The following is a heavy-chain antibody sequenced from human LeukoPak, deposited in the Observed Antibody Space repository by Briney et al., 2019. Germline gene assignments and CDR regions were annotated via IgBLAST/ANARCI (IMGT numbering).Heavy chain of an antibody. CDR1: GFTFSNAW. CDR3: TTEGYDFWSGYYYGMDV. J-gene: IGHJ6*02. V-gene: IGHV3-15*01. Sequence: GGYLRLSCAASGFTFSNAWMSWVRQAPGKGLEWVGRIKSKTDGGTTDYAAPVKGRFTISRDDSKNTLYLQMNSLKTEDTAVYYCTTEGYDFWSGYYYGMDVWGQGTTVTVSS. CDR2: IKSKTDGGTT. D-gene: IGHD3-3*01.